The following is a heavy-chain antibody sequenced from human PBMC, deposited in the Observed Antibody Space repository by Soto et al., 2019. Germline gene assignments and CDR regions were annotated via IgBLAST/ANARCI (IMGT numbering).Heavy chain of an antibody. J-gene: IGHJ4*02. V-gene: IGHV4-4*02. D-gene: IGHD3-10*01. Sequence: PSETRSLTCAVAGVSISSGNWWTWVRQTPQRGLEYIGEIFHDGTANYYPSFERRVAISVDTSKNQFSLKLTSVTAADTAISFCARLVYDTRLNYMYFDFWGQGALVTVSS. CDR3: ARLVYDTRLNYMYFDF. CDR1: GVSISSGNW. CDR2: IFHDGTA.